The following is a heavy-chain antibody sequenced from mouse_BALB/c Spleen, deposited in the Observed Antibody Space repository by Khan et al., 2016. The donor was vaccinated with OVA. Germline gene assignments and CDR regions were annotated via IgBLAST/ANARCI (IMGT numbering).Heavy chain of an antibody. CDR2: INPSNGYT. J-gene: IGHJ3*01. CDR3: VRDGAYHRNDGWFAY. Sequence: QVQLQQSGAELARPGASVKMSCKASGYTFTSYTIHWIKKRPGQGLEWIGYINPSNGYTNYNQKLKDKATLTTDKYSTPAYLQMSRLTSDDSAVYNCVRDGAYHRNDGWFAYWGQGTRVTVSA. D-gene: IGHD2-14*01. V-gene: IGHV1-4*01. CDR1: GYTFTSYT.